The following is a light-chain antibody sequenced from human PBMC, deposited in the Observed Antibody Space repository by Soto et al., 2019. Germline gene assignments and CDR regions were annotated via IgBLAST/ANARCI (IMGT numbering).Light chain of an antibody. J-gene: IGLJ2*01. CDR3: HSYDSSLRGSNVV. CDR1: SSNIGAGYD. V-gene: IGLV1-40*01. CDR2: GNS. Sequence: QSVLTQPPSVSGAPGQRVTISCTGSSSNIGAGYDVHWYQQLPGTAPKLLIYGNSNRPSGVPDRFSGSTSGTSASLAITGLQAEDEPDYYCHSYDSSLRGSNVVFGGGTKLTVL.